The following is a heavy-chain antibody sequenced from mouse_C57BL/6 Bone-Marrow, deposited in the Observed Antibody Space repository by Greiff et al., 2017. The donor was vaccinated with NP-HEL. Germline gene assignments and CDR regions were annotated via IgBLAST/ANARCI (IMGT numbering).Heavy chain of an antibody. V-gene: IGHV5-9*01. J-gene: IGHJ4*01. D-gene: IGHD1-1*01. CDR2: ISGGGGNT. CDR3: ARRSHYYGSSLYAMDD. CDR1: GFTFSSYT. Sequence: EVKVVESGGGLVKPGGSLKLSCAASGFTFSSYTMSWVRQTPEKRLEWVATISGGGGNTYYPDSVKGRFTISRDNAKNPLYLQRSSLRSEDTALYYCARRSHYYGSSLYAMDDWGQGTSVTVSS.